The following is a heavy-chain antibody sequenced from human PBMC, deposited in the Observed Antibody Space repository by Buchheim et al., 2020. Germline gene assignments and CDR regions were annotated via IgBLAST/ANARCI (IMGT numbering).Heavy chain of an antibody. D-gene: IGHD3-22*01. J-gene: IGHJ6*02. V-gene: IGHV3-30*02. CDR3: AKAYYYDSSGYYGGYYYGMDV. CDR1: GFTFISYG. CDR2: IRSDGNNK. Sequence: QVQLVESGGGVVQPGRSLRLSCAASGFTFISYGMHWVRQAPGKGLEWVAFIRSDGNNKYYAASVKGRFTISRDNAKNTLYLQMNSLRTEDTAVYYCAKAYYYDSSGYYGGYYYGMDVWGQGTT.